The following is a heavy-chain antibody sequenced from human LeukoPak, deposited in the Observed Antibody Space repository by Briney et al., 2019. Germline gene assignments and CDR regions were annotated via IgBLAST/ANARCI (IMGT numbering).Heavy chain of an antibody. CDR2: VSGSGRTT. CDR1: GFTVSSNY. Sequence: GGSLRLSCAASGFTVSSNYMSWARQAPGKGLEWVSTVSGSGRTTYYADSVKGRFTISRDNSKNTLYLRMNSLRAEDTAVYYCASHNDGYNPLYFDYWGQGTLVTVSS. CDR3: ASHNDGYNPLYFDY. V-gene: IGHV3-23*01. D-gene: IGHD5-24*01. J-gene: IGHJ4*02.